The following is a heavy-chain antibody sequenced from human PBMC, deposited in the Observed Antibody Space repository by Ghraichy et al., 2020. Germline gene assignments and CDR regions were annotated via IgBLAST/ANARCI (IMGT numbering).Heavy chain of an antibody. CDR2: ISSSGSYI. CDR3: ARDGAIAVADNWFDP. Sequence: LSLTCAASGFTFSSYSMNWVRQAPGKGLEWVSSISSSGSYIYYADSVKGRFTISRDNAKNSLYLQMNSLRAEDTAVYYCARDGAIAVADNWFDPWGQGTLVTVSS. V-gene: IGHV3-21*01. CDR1: GFTFSSYS. D-gene: IGHD6-19*01. J-gene: IGHJ5*02.